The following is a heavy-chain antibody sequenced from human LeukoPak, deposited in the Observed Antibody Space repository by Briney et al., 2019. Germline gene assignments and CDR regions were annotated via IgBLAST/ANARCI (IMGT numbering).Heavy chain of an antibody. V-gene: IGHV3-7*01. Sequence: GGSLRLSCAASGFTFSNYWISWVRQAPEKGLEWVANIKADGSEKQYVDSVKGRFTISRDNAKNSLYPQMNSLRAEDTAVYYCARDPCCYSSSWGPYFDYWGQGTLVTVSS. D-gene: IGHD2-2*01. CDR1: GFTFSNYW. CDR2: IKADGSEK. J-gene: IGHJ4*02. CDR3: ARDPCCYSSSWGPYFDY.